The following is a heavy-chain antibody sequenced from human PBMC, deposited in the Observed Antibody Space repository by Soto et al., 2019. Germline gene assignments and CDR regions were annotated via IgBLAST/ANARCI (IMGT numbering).Heavy chain of an antibody. D-gene: IGHD2-2*01. J-gene: IGHJ6*02. V-gene: IGHV1-2*02. CDR1: GYTFTGYY. CDR2: INPNSGGT. Sequence: ASVKVSCKASGYTFTGYYMHWVRQAPGQGLEWMGWINPNSGGTNYAQKFQGRVTMTRDTSISTAYMELSRLRSDDTAVYYCARVYCSSTSGLDYYYYYGMDVWGQGNTVTVSS. CDR3: ARVYCSSTSGLDYYYYYGMDV.